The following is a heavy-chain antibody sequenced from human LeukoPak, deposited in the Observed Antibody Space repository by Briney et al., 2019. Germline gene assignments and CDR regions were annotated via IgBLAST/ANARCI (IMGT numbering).Heavy chain of an antibody. D-gene: IGHD3-22*01. CDR2: ISYDGSNK. CDR1: GFTFSSYA. V-gene: IGHV3-30-3*01. J-gene: IGHJ4*02. Sequence: GGSLRLSCIVSGFTFSSYAMHWVRQAPGKGLEWVAVISYDGSNKYYADSVKGRFTISRDNSKNTLYLQMNSLRAEDTAVYYCARDYYDSSGYLDYWGQGTLVTVSS. CDR3: ARDYYDSSGYLDY.